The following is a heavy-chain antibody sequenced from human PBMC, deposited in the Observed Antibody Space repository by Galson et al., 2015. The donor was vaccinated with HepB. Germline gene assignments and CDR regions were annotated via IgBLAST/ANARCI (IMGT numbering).Heavy chain of an antibody. Sequence: SLRLSCAASGFAFTAYSVNWVRQAPGKGLEWVSSMSPTDPYTFYADSLKGRFTVSRDYAGNSVYLQMNSLRVEDTAIYYCARVGGTRIVPGSLDLWGHGTLVTVSS. D-gene: IGHD1-26*01. CDR3: ARVGGTRIVPGSLDL. V-gene: IGHV3-21*01. J-gene: IGHJ2*01. CDR2: MSPTDPYT. CDR1: GFAFTAYS.